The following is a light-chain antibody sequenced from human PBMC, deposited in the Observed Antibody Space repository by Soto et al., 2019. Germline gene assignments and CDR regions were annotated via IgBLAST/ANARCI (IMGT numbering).Light chain of an antibody. CDR2: EVS. J-gene: IGLJ2*01. CDR1: SSDVGDYNY. CDR3: SSYTSSSTPVV. V-gene: IGLV2-14*01. Sequence: QSVLTQPASVSGSPGQSITISCTGTSSDVGDYNYVSWYQQHSGKAPKLMIYEVSNRPSGVSNRFSGSKSGNTASLTVSGLQAEDEADYYCSSYTSSSTPVVFGGGTKVTVL.